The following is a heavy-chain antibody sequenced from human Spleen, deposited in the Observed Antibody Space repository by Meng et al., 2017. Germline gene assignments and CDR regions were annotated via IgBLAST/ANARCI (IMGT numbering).Heavy chain of an antibody. CDR3: AGDRTRTAFDI. V-gene: IGHV1-69*06. Sequence: SVKVSCKASGITFSNYAITWVRQAPGQGLEWMGGIIPMFGTTNYAQKFQGTVTITADMSTSTAYMELSSLGSEDTAVYYCAGDRTRTAFDIWGQGTMVTVSS. CDR2: IIPMFGTT. CDR1: GITFSNYA. J-gene: IGHJ3*02.